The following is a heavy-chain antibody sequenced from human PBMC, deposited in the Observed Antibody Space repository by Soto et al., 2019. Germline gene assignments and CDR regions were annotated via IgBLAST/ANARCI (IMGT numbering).Heavy chain of an antibody. Sequence: EVQLVESGGGLVQPGWSLSLSCVASGFPLKSYWMRWVRQAPGKGLEWVANIKQEGSEKHYVYSVKGRFTISRDNNKYELSVEMNNLRVEDTAVYYCARALTAGGYYDSEWGTYVPRSFGVDVWGQGTTVTVSS. CDR1: GFPLKSYW. D-gene: IGHD3-16*01. CDR3: ARALTAGGYYDSEWGTYVPRSFGVDV. V-gene: IGHV3-7*01. CDR2: IKQEGSEK. J-gene: IGHJ6*02.